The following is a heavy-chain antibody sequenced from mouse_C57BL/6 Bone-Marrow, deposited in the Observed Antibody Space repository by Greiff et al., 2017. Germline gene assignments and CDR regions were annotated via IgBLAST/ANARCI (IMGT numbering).Heavy chain of an antibody. J-gene: IGHJ3*01. CDR2: IWTGGGT. D-gene: IGHD2-5*01. CDR1: GFSLTSSA. V-gene: IGHV2-9-1*01. Sequence: VKLVESGPGLVAPSQSLSITCTVSGFSLTSSAISWVRQPPGKGLEGLGVIWTGGGTNYNSALKSRLSISKDNSKSQVFLKMNSLQTDDTARYYCATYYSNAWFAYWGQGTLVTVSA. CDR3: ATYYSNAWFAY.